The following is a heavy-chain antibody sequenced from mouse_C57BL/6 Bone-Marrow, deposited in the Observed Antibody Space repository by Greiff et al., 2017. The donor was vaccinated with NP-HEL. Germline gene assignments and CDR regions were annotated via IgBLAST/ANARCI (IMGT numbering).Heavy chain of an antibody. CDR2: ILPGSGNT. V-gene: IGHV1-9*01. CDR1: GYTFTGNW. J-gene: IGHJ2*01. CDR3: ARDYYGSSYFDY. D-gene: IGHD1-1*01. Sequence: QVQLQQSGAELMKPGASVKLSCKATGYTFTGNWIEWVKQRPGHGLEWIGEILPGSGNTYYNERFKGKATFTADTSSNTAYMQLSSLTTEDSAIHYCARDYYGSSYFDYWGQGTTLTVSS.